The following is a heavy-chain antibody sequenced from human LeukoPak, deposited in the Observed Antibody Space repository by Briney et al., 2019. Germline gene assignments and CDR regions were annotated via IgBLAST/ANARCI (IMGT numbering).Heavy chain of an antibody. Sequence: SETLSLTWTVSGGSISSYYWSWIRQPPGKGLEWIGYIYYSGSTNYNPSLKSRVTISVDTSKSQFSLKLSSVTAADTAVYYCARGLRAEGYYFDYWGQGTLVTVSS. V-gene: IGHV4-59*01. CDR1: GGSISSYY. CDR2: IYYSGST. CDR3: ARGLRAEGYYFDY. J-gene: IGHJ4*02. D-gene: IGHD3-10*01.